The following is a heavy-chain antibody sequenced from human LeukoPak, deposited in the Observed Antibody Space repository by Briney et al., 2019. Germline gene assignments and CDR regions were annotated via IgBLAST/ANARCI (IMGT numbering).Heavy chain of an antibody. CDR3: ARESSRGRRTVDY. V-gene: IGHV3-30-3*01. CDR1: GFTFSSYA. Sequence: GGSLRLSCAASGFTFSSYAMHWVRQAPGKGLEWVAVISYDGSNKYYADSVKGRFTISRDNSKNTLYLQMNSLRAEYTAGYYCARESSRGRRTVDYGGQGTLVTVS. J-gene: IGHJ4*02. D-gene: IGHD6-19*01. CDR2: ISYDGSNK.